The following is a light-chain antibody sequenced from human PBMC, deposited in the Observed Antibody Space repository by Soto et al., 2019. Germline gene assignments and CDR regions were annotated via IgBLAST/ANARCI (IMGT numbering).Light chain of an antibody. CDR2: DAS. J-gene: IGKJ1*01. CDR1: QNINNW. CDR3: QHMRT. Sequence: DIQMTQSPSTLSASIGYRVTITCRASQNINNWIAWYQQKPGKAPKFLIYDASTLESGVPSRFSGSGFGTEFSLTISSLQHDDFGSYYRQHMRTLGQGTMVDLK. V-gene: IGKV1-5*01.